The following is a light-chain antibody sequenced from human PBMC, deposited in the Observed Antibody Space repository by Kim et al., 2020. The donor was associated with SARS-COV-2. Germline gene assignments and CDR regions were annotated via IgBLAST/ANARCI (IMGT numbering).Light chain of an antibody. V-gene: IGKV1-5*01. CDR3: QQYTTYPRT. CDR2: HAS. J-gene: IGKJ2*01. CDR1: QSTTNW. Sequence: DIQVTQSPSTLSASVGDRVTITCRATQSTTNWLAWYQQKPGKAPKLLIYHASTLETGVPSRFSGSGSGTEFTLTISSLQPDDFATYYCQQYTTYPRTFGQGTKLEI.